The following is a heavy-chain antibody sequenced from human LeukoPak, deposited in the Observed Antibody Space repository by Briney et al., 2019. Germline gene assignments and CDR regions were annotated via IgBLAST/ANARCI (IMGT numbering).Heavy chain of an antibody. V-gene: IGHV3-74*03. CDR1: GFTFSDYW. J-gene: IGHJ4*02. CDR2: INTSGSST. Sequence: GGSLRLSCAASGFTFSDYWMHWVRQVPGKGLVWVSRINTSGSSTTYAESVKGRFTISRDNAKNTLYLQMDSLRAEDTGVYYCARSNHADDFWGQGTLVTASS. CDR3: ARSNHADDF. D-gene: IGHD1-14*01.